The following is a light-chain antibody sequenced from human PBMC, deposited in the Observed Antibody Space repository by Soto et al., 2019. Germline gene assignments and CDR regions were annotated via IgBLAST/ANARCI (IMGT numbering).Light chain of an antibody. Sequence: QLVLTQSPSASASLGASVKLTCTLSSGHSSYTIAWHQQQPEKGPRYLMTLNSDGSHSKGDGIPDRFSGSSSGAERYLSISSLQSEDEADCYCQTWGTGIEVFGGGTKVTVL. J-gene: IGLJ3*02. V-gene: IGLV4-69*01. CDR1: SGHSSYT. CDR2: LNSDGSH. CDR3: QTWGTGIEV.